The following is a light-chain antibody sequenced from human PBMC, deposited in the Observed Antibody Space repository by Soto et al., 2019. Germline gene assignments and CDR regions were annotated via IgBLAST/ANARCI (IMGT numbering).Light chain of an antibody. J-gene: IGKJ4*01. V-gene: IGKV1-39*01. CDR3: QQSCITPCT. Sequence: DIQMTQSPTSLSSSVGDTVTISCRASQRIDKYFNWYQQIPGKAPKVLIFGASSLHTGVPSRFSGSGSGTDFTLTITSLQVEDFAIYFCQQSCITPCTFGGGSRV. CDR2: GAS. CDR1: QRIDKY.